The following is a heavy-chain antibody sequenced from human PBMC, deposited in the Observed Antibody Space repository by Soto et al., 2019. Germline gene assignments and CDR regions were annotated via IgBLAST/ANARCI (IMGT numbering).Heavy chain of an antibody. Sequence: EVQLLESGGGLVQPGGSLRLSCAASGFTFSSYAMSWVRQAPGKGLEWVSGISGSGGSTYYADSVKGRLTNSRDNYKNTLYLQMNSLRVEETAGYYCSKGYFAGVYYWGQGTLVTVSS. V-gene: IGHV3-23*01. CDR1: GFTFSSYA. CDR3: SKGYFAGVYY. D-gene: IGHD3-9*01. CDR2: ISGSGGST. J-gene: IGHJ4*02.